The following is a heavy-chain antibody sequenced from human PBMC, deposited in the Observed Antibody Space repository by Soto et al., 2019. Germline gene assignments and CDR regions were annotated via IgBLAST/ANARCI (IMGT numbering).Heavy chain of an antibody. Sequence: QVQLVQSGAEVKKPGSSVKVSCKASGGTFSSYAISWVRQAPGQGLEGMGGIIPIFGTANYAQKFQGIVTITADESTSTAYMELSSLRSEDTAVYYCAGENYYILTGYPKKDYYSYGMDVWGQGTTVTVSS. CDR2: IIPIFGTA. V-gene: IGHV1-69*01. CDR1: GGTFSSYA. J-gene: IGHJ6*02. D-gene: IGHD3-9*01. CDR3: AGENYYILTGYPKKDYYSYGMDV.